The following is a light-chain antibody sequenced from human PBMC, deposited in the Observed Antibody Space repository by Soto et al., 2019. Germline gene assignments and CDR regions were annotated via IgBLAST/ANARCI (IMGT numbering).Light chain of an antibody. V-gene: IGKV3-20*01. J-gene: IGKJ1*01. CDR3: QQYGSSHWT. Sequence: EVVLTQSPGTLSLSPGERATLSCRASQSVSSGYLAWYQQKPGQAPRPLIYGASSRATGIPDSFSGSGSGTDFTLTISRLEPEDFAVYYCQQYGSSHWTFGQGTKVEIK. CDR2: GAS. CDR1: QSVSSGY.